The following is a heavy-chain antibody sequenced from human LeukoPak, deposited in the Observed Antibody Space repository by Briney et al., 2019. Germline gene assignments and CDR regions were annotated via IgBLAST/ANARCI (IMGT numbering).Heavy chain of an antibody. J-gene: IGHJ4*02. Sequence: SETLSLTCTVSGGSISSGDYYWSWIRQPPGKGLEWIGYIYYSGSTYYNPSLKSRVTISVDTSKNQFSLKLSSVTAADTAVYYCARAQELERLFDYWGRGTLVTVSS. CDR2: IYYSGST. CDR1: GGSISSGDYY. V-gene: IGHV4-30-4*01. D-gene: IGHD1-1*01. CDR3: ARAQELERLFDY.